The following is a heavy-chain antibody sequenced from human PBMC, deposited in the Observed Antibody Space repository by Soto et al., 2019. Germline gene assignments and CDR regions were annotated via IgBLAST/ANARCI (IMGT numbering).Heavy chain of an antibody. CDR3: ATPTSRITMVRGVYYYYGMDV. Sequence: QVQLVQSGAEVKKPGSSVKVSCKASGGTFSSYAISWVRQAPGQGLEWMGGIIPIFGTANYAQKFQGRVTITADESTSTAYMELSSLRSEDTAVYYCATPTSRITMVRGVYYYYGMDVWGQGTTVTVSS. V-gene: IGHV1-69*01. CDR2: IIPIFGTA. D-gene: IGHD3-10*01. CDR1: GGTFSSYA. J-gene: IGHJ6*02.